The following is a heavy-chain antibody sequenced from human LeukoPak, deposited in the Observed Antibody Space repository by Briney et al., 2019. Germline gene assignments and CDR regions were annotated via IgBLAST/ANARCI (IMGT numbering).Heavy chain of an antibody. V-gene: IGHV3-66*02. CDR2: LYSGGPT. CDR1: GFTVSSTY. CDR3: ARDSNYDY. D-gene: IGHD6-13*01. Sequence: GGSLRLSCAASGFTVSSTYMSWVRQAPGTGLEWVSVLYSGGPTYYADSVKGRFTISRDSSKNTVYLQMNSLRAEDTAVYYCARDSNYDYWGQGTLVTVSS. J-gene: IGHJ4*02.